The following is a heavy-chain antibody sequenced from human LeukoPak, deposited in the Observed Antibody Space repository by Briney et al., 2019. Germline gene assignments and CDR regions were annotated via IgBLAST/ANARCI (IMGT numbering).Heavy chain of an antibody. V-gene: IGHV1-69*05. Sequence: VASVKVSCKASGGTFSSYAISWVRQAPGQGLEWMVGIIPIFGTANYAQKFQGRVTITTDESTSTAYMELSSLRSEDTAVYYCAVRHYYDSSGYYARFDYWGQGTLVTVSS. J-gene: IGHJ4*02. CDR3: AVRHYYDSSGYYARFDY. D-gene: IGHD3-22*01. CDR2: IIPIFGTA. CDR1: GGTFSSYA.